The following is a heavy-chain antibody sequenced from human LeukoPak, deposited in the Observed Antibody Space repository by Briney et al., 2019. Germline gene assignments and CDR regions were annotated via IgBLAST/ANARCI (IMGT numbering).Heavy chain of an antibody. V-gene: IGHV4-39*01. CDR3: ARQPHSYGPDYYYYYMDL. CDR1: GGSVHSYNHY. CDR2: IYSSGTT. J-gene: IGHJ6*03. D-gene: IGHD5-18*01. Sequence: SDTLSLTCTVSGGSVHSYNHYWAWIRQPPGKGLEWMETIYSSGTTSYNPSLKSRVTITVDTSNNQFSLNLISVTAADTALYYCARQPHSYGPDYYYYYMDLWGTGTTVTVSS.